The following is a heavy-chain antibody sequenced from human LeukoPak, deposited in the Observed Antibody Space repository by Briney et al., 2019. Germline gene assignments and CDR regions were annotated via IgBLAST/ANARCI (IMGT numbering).Heavy chain of an antibody. J-gene: IGHJ4*02. Sequence: PGGSLRLSCAASGFTFSDYSMNWIRQAPGKGLEWLSYITSSSSYTNYADSVKGRFTVSRDNPKNSLYLQMDSLRAEDTAVYFCARAPAVAGASGQYFFDYWGQGTLVTVSS. CDR2: ITSSSSYT. V-gene: IGHV3-11*06. CDR1: GFTFSDYS. D-gene: IGHD6-13*01. CDR3: ARAPAVAGASGQYFFDY.